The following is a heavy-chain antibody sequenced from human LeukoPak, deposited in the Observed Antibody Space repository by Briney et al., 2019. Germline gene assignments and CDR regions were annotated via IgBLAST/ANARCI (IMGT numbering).Heavy chain of an antibody. Sequence: GGSLRLSCATTGFTFTRYWMSWVRQAPGKGLEWVANINEAGSDKYYVDSVKGRFTISRDNAKNSLYLQMSNLRAEDTAVYFCARGGGLDVWGQGATVTVSS. V-gene: IGHV3-7*03. CDR3: ARGGGLDV. CDR2: INEAGSDK. D-gene: IGHD3-16*01. J-gene: IGHJ6*02. CDR1: GFTFTRYW.